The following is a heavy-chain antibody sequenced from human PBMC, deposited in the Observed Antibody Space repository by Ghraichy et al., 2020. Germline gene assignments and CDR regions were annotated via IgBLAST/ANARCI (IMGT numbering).Heavy chain of an antibody. CDR3: ARRWSYRDGAFAI. Sequence: SETLSLTCTVSGGSISSSSYYWGWIRQPPGKGLEWIGSIYYSGSNYYNPSLTSRVTISVDTSKNQFSLKLSSVTAADTAVYYCARRWSYRDGAFAIWGQGKMGTVSS. V-gene: IGHV4-39*01. D-gene: IGHD1-26*01. J-gene: IGHJ3*02. CDR1: GGSISSSSYY. CDR2: IYYSGSN.